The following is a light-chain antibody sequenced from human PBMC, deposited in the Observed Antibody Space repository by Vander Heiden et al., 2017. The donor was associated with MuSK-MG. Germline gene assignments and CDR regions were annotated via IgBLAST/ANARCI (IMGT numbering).Light chain of an antibody. CDR3: QQLDT. CDR2: DAS. Sequence: EIVLTQSPATLSLSPGERATLSCRASQSVSSYLAWYQQKPGQAPRLLIYDASNSATGIKDRFSGSGSGTDFTLTSSSIETEDFAGYDAQQLDTFGGGTKVEIK. J-gene: IGKJ4*01. V-gene: IGKV3-11*01. CDR1: QSVSSY.